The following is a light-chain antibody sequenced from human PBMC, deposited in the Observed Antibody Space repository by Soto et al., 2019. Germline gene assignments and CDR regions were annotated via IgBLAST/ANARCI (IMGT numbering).Light chain of an antibody. CDR2: AAS. V-gene: IGKV1-39*01. CDR1: QNVNRY. CDR3: QQSYGIPQT. J-gene: IGKJ1*01. Sequence: IRLTQSPASLSASLGDRVTITCGTSQNVNRYLNWYQEQKGKAPKLLIYAASILQSGVPSRFSGSGYGTDFNLAISSLQPEDFTTYYCQQSYGIPQTFGPGTKVDIK.